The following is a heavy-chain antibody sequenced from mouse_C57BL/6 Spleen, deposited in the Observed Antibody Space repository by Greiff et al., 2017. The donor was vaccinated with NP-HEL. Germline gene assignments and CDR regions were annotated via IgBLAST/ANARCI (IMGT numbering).Heavy chain of an antibody. CDR1: GYTFTSYW. D-gene: IGHD2-4*01. V-gene: IGHV1-53*01. J-gene: IGHJ4*01. CDR3: AREGNFDYDGEDMDY. CDR2: INPSNGGT. Sequence: QVQLQQSGTELVKPGASVKLSCKASGYTFTSYWMHWVKQRPGQGLEWIGNINPSNGGTNYIEKFKSKATLTVDKSSSTAYMQLSSLTSEDSAVYYCAREGNFDYDGEDMDYWGQGTSVTVSS.